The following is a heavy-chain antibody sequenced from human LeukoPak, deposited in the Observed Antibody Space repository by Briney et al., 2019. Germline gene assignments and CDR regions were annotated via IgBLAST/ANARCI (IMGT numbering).Heavy chain of an antibody. V-gene: IGHV3-74*01. CDR2: INSDGSST. CDR3: ACIQLWSRYYYYYMDV. D-gene: IGHD5-18*01. CDR1: GFTFDDYS. J-gene: IGHJ6*03. Sequence: PGGSLRLSCAASGFTFDDYSMSWVRQAPGKGLVWVSRINSDGSSTSYADSVKGRFTISRDNAKNTLYLQMNSLRAEDTAVYYCACIQLWSRYYYYYMDVWGKGTTVTVSS.